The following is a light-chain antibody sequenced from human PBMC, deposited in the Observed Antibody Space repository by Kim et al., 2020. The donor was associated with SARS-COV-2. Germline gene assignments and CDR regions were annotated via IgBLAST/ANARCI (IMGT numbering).Light chain of an antibody. CDR2: RERGGPY. Sequence: SSVKLTCTLSSGHSSDIIAWHQQQPGRAPRYLMKRERGGPYDKGSGVPDRFSGSSSGADRYLTISNLQSEDEADYYCETWDRTTRVFGGGTQLTVL. V-gene: IGLV4-60*03. CDR1: SGHSSDI. J-gene: IGLJ3*02. CDR3: ETWDRTTRV.